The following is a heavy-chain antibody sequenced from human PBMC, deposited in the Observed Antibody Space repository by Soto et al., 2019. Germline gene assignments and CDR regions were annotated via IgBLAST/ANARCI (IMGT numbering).Heavy chain of an antibody. V-gene: IGHV3-23*01. CDR2: ISGSGGST. CDR1: GFIFSSYA. J-gene: IGHJ5*02. CDR3: AKIRNYYDSNDYYSGGNWFDP. Sequence: PGGSLRLSCAASGFIFSSYAMSWVRQAPGKGLEWVSAISGSGGSTYYADSVKGRFTISRDNSKNTLYLQMNSLRAEDTAVYYCAKIRNYYDSNDYYSGGNWFDPWGQGTLVTVSS. D-gene: IGHD3-22*01.